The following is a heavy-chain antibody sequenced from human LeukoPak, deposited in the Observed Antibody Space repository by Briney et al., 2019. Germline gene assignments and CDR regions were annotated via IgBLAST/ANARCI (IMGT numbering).Heavy chain of an antibody. CDR2: ISPKSDFI. Sequence: PGGSLRLSCTASGFTFGDYAMNWVRQAPGKGLEWVSSISPKSDFIYYSDSVRGRFTISRDNAENSLYLQMTSLRAEDTAVYYCARADCSTSTCYLRRSWFDPWGQGTLVTVSS. D-gene: IGHD2-2*01. V-gene: IGHV3-21*01. J-gene: IGHJ5*02. CDR3: ARADCSTSTCYLRRSWFDP. CDR1: GFTFGDYA.